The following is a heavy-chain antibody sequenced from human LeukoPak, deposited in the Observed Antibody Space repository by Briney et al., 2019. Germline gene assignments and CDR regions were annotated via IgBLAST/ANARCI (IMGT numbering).Heavy chain of an antibody. J-gene: IGHJ4*02. CDR1: GSAFSSYE. V-gene: IGHV3-48*03. CDR2: ISSSGSTI. Sequence: GGSLRLSCAASGSAFSSYEMNWVRQAPGKGLEWVSYISSSGSTIYYADSVKGRFTISRDNAKSSLYLQMNSLRAEDTAVYYCARDLGTMRGLGYWGQGTLVTVSS. CDR3: ARDLGTMRGLGY. D-gene: IGHD3-22*01.